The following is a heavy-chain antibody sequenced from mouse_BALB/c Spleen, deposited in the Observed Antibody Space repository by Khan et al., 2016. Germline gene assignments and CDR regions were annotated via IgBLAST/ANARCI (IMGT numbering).Heavy chain of an antibody. Sequence: VQLQESGAELVRPGVSVKLSCKASGYTFTSYWMHWIKQRPEQGLERIGEINPSNGGTNYNEKFTSKATLTVDKSSSTAYMQLSSLTSEDSAVYYWARRNYGNYGLAYWGQGTLVTVSA. D-gene: IGHD2-1*01. J-gene: IGHJ3*01. CDR1: GYTFTSYW. V-gene: IGHV1S81*02. CDR2: INPSNGGT. CDR3: ARRNYGNYGLAY.